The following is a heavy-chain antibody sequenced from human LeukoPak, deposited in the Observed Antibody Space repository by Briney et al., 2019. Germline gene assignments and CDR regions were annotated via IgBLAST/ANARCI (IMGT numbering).Heavy chain of an antibody. CDR3: ASDMLTGYRNFQH. D-gene: IGHD3-9*01. CDR1: GFTFSDYY. J-gene: IGHJ1*01. CDR2: ISSSSSYT. V-gene: IGHV3-11*06. Sequence: PGGSLRLSCAASGFTFSDYYMSWIRQAPGKGLEWVSYISSSSSYTNYADSVKGRFTIFRDNAKNSLYLQMNSLRAEDTAVYYCASDMLTGYRNFQHWGQGTLVTVSS.